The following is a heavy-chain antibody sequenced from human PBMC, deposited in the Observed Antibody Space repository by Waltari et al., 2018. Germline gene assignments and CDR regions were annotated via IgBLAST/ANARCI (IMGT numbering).Heavy chain of an antibody. CDR3: ARDYCDRANCHGMDV. V-gene: IGHV3-30*04. CDR1: DSTFSSYS. CDR2: ISYNGRNI. J-gene: IGHJ6*02. Sequence: QVQLVESGGGVVQPGGSLRLSCGAPDSTFSSYSIHWVRQAPGKGLEWVAVISYNGRNIYYVDSVKGRFTISRDNSKKTLYMQMNSLTAEDTAVYYCARDYCDRANCHGMDVWGQGTTVTV. D-gene: IGHD3-22*01.